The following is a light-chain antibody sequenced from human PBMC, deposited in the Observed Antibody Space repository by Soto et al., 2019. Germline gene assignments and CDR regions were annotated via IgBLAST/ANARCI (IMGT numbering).Light chain of an antibody. V-gene: IGKV1-5*03. CDR3: QQYDTYRT. Sequence: DIQMTQSPSTLSASVGDTVIITCRASQNIGTWLAWYQQKPGKAPKLLIYKAPSLQSGVPSRFSGSGSGTEFTLTISSLQSAGFAIYYCQQYDTYRTFGQGTNVEIK. CDR1: QNIGTW. CDR2: KAP. J-gene: IGKJ1*01.